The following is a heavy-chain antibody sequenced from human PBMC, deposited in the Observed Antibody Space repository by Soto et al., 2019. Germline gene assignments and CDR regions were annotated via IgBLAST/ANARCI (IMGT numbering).Heavy chain of an antibody. CDR3: ARDPTSEQWLVRVVDY. J-gene: IGHJ4*02. Sequence: EVQLVESGGGLVKPGGSLRLSCAASGFTFSSYSMNWVRQAPGKGLEWVSSISSSSSYIYYADSVKGRFTISRDNAKNSLYLQMNSLRAEDMAVYYCARDPTSEQWLVRVVDYWGQGTLVTVSS. CDR2: ISSSSSYI. CDR1: GFTFSSYS. D-gene: IGHD6-19*01. V-gene: IGHV3-21*01.